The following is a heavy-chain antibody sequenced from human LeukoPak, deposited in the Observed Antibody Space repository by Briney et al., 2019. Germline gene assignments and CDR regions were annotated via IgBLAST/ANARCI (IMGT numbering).Heavy chain of an antibody. Sequence: PSETLSLTCSASGDSISSFYWNCIRQPPGKRLEWIGNFHYTGSSNYNPSLKSRVTLSIDTSRRQFFLKLSSVTAADTAVYYCVLAPNSNWFDFWGQGTLVTVSS. CDR2: FHYTGSS. CDR1: GDSISSFY. V-gene: IGHV4-59*08. J-gene: IGHJ4*02. CDR3: VLAPNSNWFDF. D-gene: IGHD2-8*01.